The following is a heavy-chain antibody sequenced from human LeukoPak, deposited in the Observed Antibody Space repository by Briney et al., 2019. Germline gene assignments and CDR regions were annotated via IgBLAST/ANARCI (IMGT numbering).Heavy chain of an antibody. CDR1: GFTFSNYA. CDR2: ISSDGRNK. D-gene: IGHD2-2*01. CDR3: AKEVRAYAGFDY. J-gene: IGHJ4*02. Sequence: GGSLRLSCAASGFTFSNYAMHWVRQAPGKGLEWVAVISSDGRNKYSADSVKGRFTISRDNSKNTLYLQMNSLRAEDTAVYYCAKEVRAYAGFDYWGQGTLVTVSS. V-gene: IGHV3-30*18.